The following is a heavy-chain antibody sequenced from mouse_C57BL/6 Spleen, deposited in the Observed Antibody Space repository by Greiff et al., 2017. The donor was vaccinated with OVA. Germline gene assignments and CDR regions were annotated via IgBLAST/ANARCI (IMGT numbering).Heavy chain of an antibody. J-gene: IGHJ4*01. D-gene: IGHD2-5*01. CDR2: IYPGSGST. CDR1: GYTFTSYW. CDR3: ARRGITYDSNSYAMDY. Sequence: QVQLQQPGAELVKPGASVKMSCKASGYTFTSYWITWVKQRPGQGLEWIGDIYPGSGSTNYNEKFKSKATLTVDTSSSTAYMQLSSLTSEDSAVYYCARRGITYDSNSYAMDYWGQGTSVTVSS. V-gene: IGHV1-55*01.